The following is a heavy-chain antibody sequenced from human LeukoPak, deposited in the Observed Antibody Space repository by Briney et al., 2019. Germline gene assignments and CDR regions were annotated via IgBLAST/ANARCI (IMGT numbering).Heavy chain of an antibody. D-gene: IGHD3-22*01. Sequence: GGSLRLSCAASGFTFSSYWMHWVRQAPGKGLVWVSRINSDGSSTNYADSVKGRLTISRDNAKNTLYLHMNSLRAEDTAVYYCIRRVYDGSGYYRVLEYWGQGTLVTVSS. CDR2: INSDGSST. J-gene: IGHJ4*02. CDR3: IRRVYDGSGYYRVLEY. CDR1: GFTFSSYW. V-gene: IGHV3-74*01.